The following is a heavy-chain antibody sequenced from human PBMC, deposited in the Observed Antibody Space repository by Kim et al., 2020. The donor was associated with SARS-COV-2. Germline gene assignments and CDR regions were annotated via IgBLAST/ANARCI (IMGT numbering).Heavy chain of an antibody. D-gene: IGHD1-26*01. CDR2: FHYSGSV. V-gene: IGHV4-59*08. J-gene: IGHJ2*01. CDR1: GGSVTSHY. CDR3: ARRIVSYFDL. Sequence: ETLSLTCTVSGGSVTSHYWSWIRQPPGKGLEWIGYFHYSGSVKYNPSLKSRGTISVDTSKNQLSLKLSSVTAADTAVYYCARRIVSYFDLWGRGTLVTVSS.